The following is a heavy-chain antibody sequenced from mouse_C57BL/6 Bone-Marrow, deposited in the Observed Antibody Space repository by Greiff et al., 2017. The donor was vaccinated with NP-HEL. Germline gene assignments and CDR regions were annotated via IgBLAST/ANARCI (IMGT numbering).Heavy chain of an antibody. CDR2: IYPRSGNT. V-gene: IGHV1-81*01. CDR1: GYTFTSYG. J-gene: IGHJ4*01. Sequence: VKLMESGAELARPGASVKLSCKASGYTFTSYGISWVKQRTGQGLEWIGEIYPRSGNTYYNEKFKGKATLTADKSSSTAYMELRSLTSEDSAVYFCARMGNCLAMDYWGQGTSVTVSS. CDR3: ARMGNCLAMDY. D-gene: IGHD2-1*01.